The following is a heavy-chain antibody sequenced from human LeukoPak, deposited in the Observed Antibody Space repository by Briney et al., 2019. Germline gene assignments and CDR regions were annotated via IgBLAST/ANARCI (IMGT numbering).Heavy chain of an antibody. CDR2: ISSSGSTI. CDR3: ARGPTNGQAFDY. J-gene: IGHJ4*02. Sequence: PGGSLRLSCAAYGFTFSSYEMNWVRQAPGKGLEWVSYISSSGSTIYYADSVKGRFTISRDNAKNSLYLQMDSLRAEDTAVYYCARGPTNGQAFDYWGQGTLVSVSS. V-gene: IGHV3-48*03. CDR1: GFTFSSYE. D-gene: IGHD2-8*01.